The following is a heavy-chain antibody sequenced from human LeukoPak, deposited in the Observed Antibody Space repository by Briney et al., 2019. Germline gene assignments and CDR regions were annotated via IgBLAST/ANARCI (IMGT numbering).Heavy chain of an antibody. D-gene: IGHD3-3*01. Sequence: PSETLSLTCTVSGGSISSGSYYWSWIRQPAGKGLEWIGRIYTSGSTNYNPSLKSRVTISVDTSKNQFSLKLSSVTAAGTAVYYCARVTIFGVVGAFDIWGQGTMVTVSS. J-gene: IGHJ3*02. CDR3: ARVTIFGVVGAFDI. CDR1: GGSISSGSYY. CDR2: IYTSGST. V-gene: IGHV4-61*02.